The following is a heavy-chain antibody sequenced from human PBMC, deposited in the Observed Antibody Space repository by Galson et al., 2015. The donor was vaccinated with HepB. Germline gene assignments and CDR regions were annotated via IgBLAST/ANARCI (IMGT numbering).Heavy chain of an antibody. D-gene: IGHD3-22*01. CDR2: IIPIFGTA. CDR1: GGTFSSYA. J-gene: IGHJ4*02. Sequence: SVKVSCKASGGTFSSYAISWVRQAPGQGLEWMGGIIPIFGTANYAQKFQGRVTITADESTSTAYMELSSLRSEDTAVYYCARGGLKRGDSSGYYYWGQGTLVTVSS. CDR3: ARGGLKRGDSSGYYY. V-gene: IGHV1-69*13.